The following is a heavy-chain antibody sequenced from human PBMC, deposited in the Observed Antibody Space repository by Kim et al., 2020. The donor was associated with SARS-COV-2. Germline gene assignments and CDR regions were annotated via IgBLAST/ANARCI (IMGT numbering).Heavy chain of an antibody. CDR2: IYYSGST. D-gene: IGHD6-13*01. CDR3: ASSSTPKMEAAGTGWFDP. J-gene: IGHJ5*02. CDR1: GGSISSDY. V-gene: IGHV4-59*01. Sequence: SETLSLTCTVSGGSISSDYWSWIRQPPGKGLEWIGYIYYSGSTNYNPSLKSRVTISVDTSKNQFSLKLSSVTAADTAVYYCASSSTPKMEAAGTGWFDPWGQGTLVTVSS.